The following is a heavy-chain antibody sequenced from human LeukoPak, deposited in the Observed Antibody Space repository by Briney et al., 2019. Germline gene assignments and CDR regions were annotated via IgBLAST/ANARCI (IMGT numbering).Heavy chain of an antibody. J-gene: IGHJ1*01. CDR1: SGSFSGYY. CDR2: IYSSGST. Sequence: SETLSLTCAVYSGSFSGYYWSWIRQPPGKGLEWIGYIYSSGSTNYNPSLKSRVTMSVDTSKNQFSLKVSSVTAADTAVYYCARGSYDSSDFEYFHHWGQGTLVTVSS. CDR3: ARGSYDSSDFEYFHH. D-gene: IGHD3-22*01. V-gene: IGHV4-59*01.